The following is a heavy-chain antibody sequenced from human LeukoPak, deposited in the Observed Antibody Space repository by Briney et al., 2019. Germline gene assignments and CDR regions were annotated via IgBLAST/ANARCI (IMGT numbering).Heavy chain of an antibody. CDR2: MSSDGNAM. CDR1: GFTFTAYL. Sequence: GGSLRLSCAASGFTFTAYLIHWVRPAPGKGLEWVAVMSSDGNAMFYADSVKGRLTISRDNSKNTLYLQMNSLRAEDTAVYYCVRESEYYFDHSASFDYWGQGTLVTVSS. CDR3: VRESEYYFDHSASFDY. J-gene: IGHJ4*02. D-gene: IGHD3-22*01. V-gene: IGHV3-30-3*01.